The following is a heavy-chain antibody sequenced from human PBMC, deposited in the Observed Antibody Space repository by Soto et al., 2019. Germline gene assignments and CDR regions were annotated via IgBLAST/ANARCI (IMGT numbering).Heavy chain of an antibody. D-gene: IGHD2-15*01. CDR2: ISYDGSNK. Sequence: QVQLVESGGGVVQPGRSLRLSCAASGFTFSSYGMHWVRQAPGKGLEWVAVISYDGSNKYYADSVKGRFTISRDNSKNTLYLQMNSLRAEDTAVYYCANDCSGGRCYDLLGPFDYWGQGTLVTVSS. J-gene: IGHJ4*02. V-gene: IGHV3-30*18. CDR3: ANDCSGGRCYDLLGPFDY. CDR1: GFTFSSYG.